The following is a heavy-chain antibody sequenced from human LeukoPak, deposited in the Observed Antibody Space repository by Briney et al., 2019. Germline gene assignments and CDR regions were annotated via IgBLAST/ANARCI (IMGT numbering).Heavy chain of an antibody. CDR3: TREGCGATSCYTNDY. CDR1: GFTFSSYG. J-gene: IGHJ4*02. Sequence: PGRSLRLSCAASGFTFSSYGMHWVRQASGKGLEWVGRITGTYATAYSASVKGRFTISRDDSKYTTYLQMNSLETEDTAVYYCTREGCGATSCYTNDYWGQGTLVTVSS. CDR2: ITGTYAT. D-gene: IGHD2-2*02. V-gene: IGHV3-73*01.